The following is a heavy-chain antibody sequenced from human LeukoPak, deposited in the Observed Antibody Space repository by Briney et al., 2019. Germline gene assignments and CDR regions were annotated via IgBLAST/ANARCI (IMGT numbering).Heavy chain of an antibody. J-gene: IGHJ4*02. V-gene: IGHV3-21*06. CDR1: GFTFSSYS. CDR2: INNSGSYI. CDR3: ARHIVVVTAAFQY. D-gene: IGHD2-21*02. Sequence: GGSLRLSCAAFGFTFSSYSMNWVRQAPGKGLEWVSSINNSGSYIVYADSVKGRFTVSRDNTKSSLYLEMNSLRGEDTAVYYCARHIVVVTAAFQYWGQGTLVTVSS.